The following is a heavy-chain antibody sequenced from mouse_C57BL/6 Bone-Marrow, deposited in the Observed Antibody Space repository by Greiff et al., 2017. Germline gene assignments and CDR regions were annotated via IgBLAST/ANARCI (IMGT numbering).Heavy chain of an antibody. D-gene: IGHD1-1*01. CDR1: GFTFSDYG. V-gene: IGHV5-17*01. CDR2: ISSGSSTI. J-gene: IGHJ3*01. CDR3: ARRYYGTQFAY. Sequence: EVNVVESGGGLVKPGGSLKLSCAASGFTFSDYGMHWVRQAPEKGLEWVAYISSGSSTIYYADTVKGRFTISRDNAKNTLFLQMTSLRSEDTAMYYCARRYYGTQFAYWGQGTLVTVSA.